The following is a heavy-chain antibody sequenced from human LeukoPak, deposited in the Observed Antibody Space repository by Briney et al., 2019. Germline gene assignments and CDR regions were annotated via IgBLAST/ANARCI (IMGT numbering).Heavy chain of an antibody. D-gene: IGHD2-2*01. CDR2: IYSGGST. V-gene: IGHV3-53*01. J-gene: IGHJ4*02. Sequence: GGSLRLSCAASGFTVFNNYMTWVRQAPGKGLEWVSVIYSGGSTYYADSVKGRFTISRDNSKNTLYLQVNSLRAEDTAVYYCAKCMEPAARGSFDYWGQGTLVTVSS. CDR1: GFTVFNNY. CDR3: AKCMEPAARGSFDY.